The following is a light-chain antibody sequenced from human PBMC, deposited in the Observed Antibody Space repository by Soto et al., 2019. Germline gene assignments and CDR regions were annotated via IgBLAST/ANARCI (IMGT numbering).Light chain of an antibody. CDR2: DVS. Sequence: HSVLTQPASGSGSPGQSITISCTGTSSDVGGYNYVSWYQQHPGKAPKLMIYDVSNRPSGVSNRFSGSKSGNTASLTISGLQAEDEADYYCSSYTSSSTLPGVFGTGTKVTVL. CDR3: SSYTSSSTLPGV. CDR1: SSDVGGYNY. V-gene: IGLV2-14*01. J-gene: IGLJ1*01.